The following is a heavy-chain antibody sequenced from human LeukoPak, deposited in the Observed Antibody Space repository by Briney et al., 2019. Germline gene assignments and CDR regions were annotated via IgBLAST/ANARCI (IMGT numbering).Heavy chain of an antibody. V-gene: IGHV3-30*18. D-gene: IGHD6-19*01. J-gene: IGHJ6*04. Sequence: PGGCLRLSYTPSGLTFSSYGMHWVRQAAREGLAGVAAISYQGSNKYCAVSVKDIFTISRDNSKKKLYLQMNSLRAEDTAVYSCAKDGSSGWRRYYYGMDVWGKGTPVTVSS. CDR3: AKDGSSGWRRYYYGMDV. CDR1: GLTFSSYG. CDR2: ISYQGSNK.